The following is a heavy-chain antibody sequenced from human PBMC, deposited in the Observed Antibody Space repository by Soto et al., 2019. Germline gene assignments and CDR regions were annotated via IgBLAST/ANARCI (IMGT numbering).Heavy chain of an antibody. CDR1: GGSISSYY. CDR2: IYYSGST. V-gene: IGHV4-59*08. CDR3: ARQSPFYDSSGYPPYYFDY. D-gene: IGHD3-22*01. Sequence: SETLSLTCTVSGGSISSYYWSWIRQPPGKGLEWIGYIYYSGSTNYNPSLKSRVTISVDTSKNQFSLKLSSVTAADTAVYYCARQSPFYDSSGYPPYYFDYWGQGTLVTVSS. J-gene: IGHJ4*02.